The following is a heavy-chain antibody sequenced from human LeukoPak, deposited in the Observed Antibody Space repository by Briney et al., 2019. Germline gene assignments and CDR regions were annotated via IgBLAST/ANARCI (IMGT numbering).Heavy chain of an antibody. CDR3: ARAASGYDPFDY. V-gene: IGHV1-2*02. D-gene: IGHD5-12*01. Sequence: GASVKVSCKAPGYTFTGYYMHWVRQAPGQGLEWMGWINPNSGGTNYAQKFQGRVTMTRDTSISTAYMELSRLRSDDTAVYYCARAASGYDPFDYWGQGTLVTVSS. J-gene: IGHJ4*02. CDR2: INPNSGGT. CDR1: GYTFTGYY.